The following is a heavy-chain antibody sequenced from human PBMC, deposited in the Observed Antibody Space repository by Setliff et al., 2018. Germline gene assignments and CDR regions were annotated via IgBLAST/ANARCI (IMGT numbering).Heavy chain of an antibody. CDR3: ARGPVDFVVVPAAAKFDY. D-gene: IGHD2-2*01. J-gene: IGHJ4*02. CDR2: MSVY. CDR1: GYTLSSYY. V-gene: IGHV1-18*04. Sequence: ASVKVSCKASGYTLSSYYMHWVRQAPGQGFEWMGWMSVYAQKFQGRVTMTTDTPTSTAYMELRSLTSDDTAVYYCARGPVDFVVVPAAAKFDYWGQGTLVTVSS.